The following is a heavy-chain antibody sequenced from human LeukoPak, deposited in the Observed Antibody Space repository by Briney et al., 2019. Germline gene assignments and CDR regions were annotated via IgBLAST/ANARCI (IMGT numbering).Heavy chain of an antibody. CDR1: GFTFDEYV. CDR3: VKDLGYNHGQGHAFDI. Sequence: GGSLRLSCAASGFTFDEYVMHWVRQAPGKGLEWVSSISWNSGSIGYADSVKGRFTISRDNAKNSLYLQMNSLRAEDTALYYCVKDLGYNHGQGHAFDIWGQGTMVTVSS. J-gene: IGHJ3*02. V-gene: IGHV3-9*01. D-gene: IGHD5-18*01. CDR2: ISWNSGSI.